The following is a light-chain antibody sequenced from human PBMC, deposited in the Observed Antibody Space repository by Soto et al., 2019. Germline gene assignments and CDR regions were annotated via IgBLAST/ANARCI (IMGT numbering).Light chain of an antibody. Sequence: EIVLSQSPGTLSLSPGERATLSCRASQSVSSNYITWYQQKPGQAPRRLIFGASSRATGIPDRFSGSGSGTDFTLTISRLESEDFAVYYCQQYGSSPSTFGQGTKVDIK. CDR3: QQYGSSPST. V-gene: IGKV3-20*01. CDR2: GAS. CDR1: QSVSSNY. J-gene: IGKJ1*01.